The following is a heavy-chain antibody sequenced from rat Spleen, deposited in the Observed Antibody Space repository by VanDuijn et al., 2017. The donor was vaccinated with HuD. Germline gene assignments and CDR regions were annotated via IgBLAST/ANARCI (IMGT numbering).Heavy chain of an antibody. D-gene: IGHD1-12*02. J-gene: IGHJ2*01. CDR3: ARQWYYFDY. Sequence: EVQLVESGGGAVQPGRSLKLSCAASGFTFSNYGMAWVRQAPTKGLEGVATMSHDDPSTYYRDSVKGRFTISRDNAKSTLYLQMDSLRSEDTASYYCARQWYYFDYWGQGVMVTVSS. CDR2: MSHDDPST. CDR1: GFTFSNYG. V-gene: IGHV5-29*01.